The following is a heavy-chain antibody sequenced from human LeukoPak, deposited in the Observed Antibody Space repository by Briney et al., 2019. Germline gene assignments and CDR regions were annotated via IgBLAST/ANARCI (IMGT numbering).Heavy chain of an antibody. J-gene: IGHJ4*02. CDR2: IRIKSSGGTA. Sequence: GGSLRLSCTTSGFTFGDYTMTWVRQAPGKGLEWVGFIRIKSSGGTAEYAASVKGRFTISRDDSKSIAYLQMNSLNTEDTAVYCCARGVRTPDYWGQGTLVTVSS. V-gene: IGHV3-49*04. CDR1: GFTFGDYT. CDR3: ARGVRTPDY. D-gene: IGHD4-23*01.